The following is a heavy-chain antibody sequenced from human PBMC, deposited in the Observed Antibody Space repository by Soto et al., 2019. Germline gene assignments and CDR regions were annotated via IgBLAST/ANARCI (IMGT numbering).Heavy chain of an antibody. CDR2: ISGSTTYI. D-gene: IGHD6-19*01. CDR3: ARVADSSAWAPFDY. J-gene: IGHJ4*02. CDR1: GFTFRDSY. V-gene: IGHV3-11*06. Sequence: PGGSLRLSCAASGFTFRDSYMSWIRQAPGKGLEWVSYISGSTTYIDYADSVKGRFTISRDNAMNSLFLQMDSLRAEDTAVYYCARVADSSAWAPFDYWGQGTKVTVSS.